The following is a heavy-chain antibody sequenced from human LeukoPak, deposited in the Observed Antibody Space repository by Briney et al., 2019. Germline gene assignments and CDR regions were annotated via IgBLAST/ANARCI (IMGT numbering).Heavy chain of an antibody. J-gene: IGHJ3*02. CDR3: ARDPDPGYCSSTSCYDDAFDI. CDR1: GVTFSSYE. D-gene: IGHD2-2*01. CDR2: ISSSGSTI. Sequence: GGSLRLSCAASGVTFSSYEMNWVRQAPGKGLEWVSYISSSGSTIYYADSVKGRFTISIDNAKNSLYLQMNSLRAEDTAVYYCARDPDPGYCSSTSCYDDAFDIWGQGTMVTVSS. V-gene: IGHV3-48*03.